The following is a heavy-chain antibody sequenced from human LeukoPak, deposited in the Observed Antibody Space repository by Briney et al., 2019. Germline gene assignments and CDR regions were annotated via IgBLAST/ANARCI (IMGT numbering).Heavy chain of an antibody. CDR1: GGSFSGYY. CDR2: MNPSGST. CDR3: ARQGRGLGATVGY. D-gene: IGHD1-26*01. V-gene: IGHV4-34*01. Sequence: PSETLSLTCAVYGGSFSGYYWSWIRQPPGKGLEWIGEMNPSGSTSYNPSLKSRVTISVDTSKNQFSLKLSSVTAADTAVYYCARQGRGLGATVGYWGQGTLVTVSS. J-gene: IGHJ4*02.